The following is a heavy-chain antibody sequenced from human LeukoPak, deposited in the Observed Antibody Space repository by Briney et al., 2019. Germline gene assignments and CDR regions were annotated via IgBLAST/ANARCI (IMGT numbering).Heavy chain of an antibody. J-gene: IGHJ3*02. CDR2: IIPIFGTA. CDR3: ARSVTMIVVGPAGDI. CDR1: GGTFSSYA. Sequence: SVKVSCKASGGTFSSYAISWVRQAPGQGLEWMGGIIPIFGTANYAQKFQGRVTITTDESTSTAYMELSSLRSEDTAVYYCARSVTMIVVGPAGDIWGQGTMVTVSS. V-gene: IGHV1-69*05. D-gene: IGHD3-22*01.